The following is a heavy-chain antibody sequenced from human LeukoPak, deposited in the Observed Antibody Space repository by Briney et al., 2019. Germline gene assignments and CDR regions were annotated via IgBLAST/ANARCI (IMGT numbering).Heavy chain of an antibody. Sequence: PGGSLRLSCAASGFTFSSCAMSWVRQAPGKGLEWVSAITGTGGSTYYVASVKGRFTVSRDNSRNTLYLQMSSLRAEDSAMYYCAKVRDTRDWYKDAFDVWGQGTRVTVSS. D-gene: IGHD6-19*01. CDR1: GFTFSSCA. J-gene: IGHJ3*01. CDR3: AKVRDTRDWYKDAFDV. CDR2: ITGTGGST. V-gene: IGHV3-23*01.